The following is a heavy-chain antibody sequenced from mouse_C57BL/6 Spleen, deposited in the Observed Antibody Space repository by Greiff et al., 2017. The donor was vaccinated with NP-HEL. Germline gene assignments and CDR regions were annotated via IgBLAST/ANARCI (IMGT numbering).Heavy chain of an antibody. V-gene: IGHV5-17*01. D-gene: IGHD2-12*01. J-gene: IGHJ3*01. Sequence: EVKLMESGGGLVKPGGSLKLSCAASGFTFSDYGMHWVRQAPEKGLEWVAYISSGSSTIYYADTVKGRFTISRDNAKNTLFLQMTSLRSEDTAMYYCARKDYKAYWGQGTLVTVSA. CDR3: ARKDYKAY. CDR2: ISSGSSTI. CDR1: GFTFSDYG.